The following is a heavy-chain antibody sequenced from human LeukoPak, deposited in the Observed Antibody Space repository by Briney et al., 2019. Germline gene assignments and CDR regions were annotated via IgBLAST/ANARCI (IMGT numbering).Heavy chain of an antibody. Sequence: ASVTVSCMASGYTFTGYYMHWVRQAPGQGLEWVGWINPNSGGTNYSQKFQGRVIMTRDTSISTAYMEMSRLRSDDTAVYYCAREKGYCSSTSCKEDAFDIWGQGTMVTVSS. V-gene: IGHV1-2*02. CDR3: AREKGYCSSTSCKEDAFDI. CDR2: INPNSGGT. D-gene: IGHD2-2*01. J-gene: IGHJ3*02. CDR1: GYTFTGYY.